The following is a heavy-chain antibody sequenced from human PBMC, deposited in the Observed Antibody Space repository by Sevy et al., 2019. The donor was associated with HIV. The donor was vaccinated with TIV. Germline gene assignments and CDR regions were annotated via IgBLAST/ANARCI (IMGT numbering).Heavy chain of an antibody. CDR2: ISGYSGNT. CDR3: ARGRGYFDY. V-gene: IGHV1-18*01. Sequence: ASVKVSCKASGYTFTTNAISWVRQTPGQGLEWMGWISGYSGNTNYAQHLQGRVTMTTDTSTSTAYMELRSLRSDDTAVYYCARGRGYFDYWRQGTLVTVSS. J-gene: IGHJ4*02. CDR1: GYTFTTNA.